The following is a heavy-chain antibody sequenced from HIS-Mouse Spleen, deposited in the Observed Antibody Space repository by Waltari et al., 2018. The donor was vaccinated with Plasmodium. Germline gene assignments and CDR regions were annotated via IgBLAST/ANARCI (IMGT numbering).Heavy chain of an antibody. V-gene: IGHV3-30*03. Sequence: QVQLVESGGGVVQPGRSLRLSCAASGFTFSSYGMHWVRQAPGKGLEWVAVISYDGSNKYYADSVKGRFTISRDNSKNTLYLQMNSLRAEDTAVYYCATSGLTGGTYYFDYW. CDR1: GFTFSSYG. D-gene: IGHD7-27*01. CDR2: ISYDGSNK. J-gene: IGHJ4*01. CDR3: ATSGLTGGTYYFDY.